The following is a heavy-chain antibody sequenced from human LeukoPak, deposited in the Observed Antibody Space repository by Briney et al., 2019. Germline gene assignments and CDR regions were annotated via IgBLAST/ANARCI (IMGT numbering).Heavy chain of an antibody. D-gene: IGHD3-9*01. CDR3: ARDLGFDWLFGPEY. Sequence: SQTLSLTCVVSGYSISRGYYRGWTRQPPGKGLECIGSMYHSGTTYYNASLKSRVTISVDTSRNQFFLKLSSVTAADTAVYYCARDLGFDWLFGPEYWGQGTLVTVSS. CDR2: MYHSGTT. CDR1: GYSISRGYY. V-gene: IGHV4-38-2*02. J-gene: IGHJ4*02.